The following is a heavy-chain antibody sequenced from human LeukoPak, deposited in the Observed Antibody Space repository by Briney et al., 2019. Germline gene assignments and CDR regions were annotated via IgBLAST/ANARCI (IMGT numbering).Heavy chain of an antibody. CDR2: ISGGGGST. D-gene: IGHD6-19*01. J-gene: IGHJ4*02. CDR3: AKDQAPTGQDSSGWSN. V-gene: IGHV3-23*01. Sequence: PGGSLRLSCAASGFTFSSYAMSWVRQAPGKGLEWVSTISGGGGSTYYADSVKGRFTISRDNSKNTLYLQMNSLRAEDTAVYYCAKDQAPTGQDSSGWSNWGQGTLVTVSS. CDR1: GFTFSSYA.